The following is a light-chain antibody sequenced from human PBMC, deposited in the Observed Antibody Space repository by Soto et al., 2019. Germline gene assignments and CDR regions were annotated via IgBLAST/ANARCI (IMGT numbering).Light chain of an antibody. CDR3: RQYGSSPWT. J-gene: IGKJ1*01. V-gene: IGKV3-20*01. Sequence: EIVLTQSPGTLSLSPGERATLSCRASQSVSSSYLAWYQQKPGQAPRLLIYGASSRATGIPDRFHGSGSATDFTLTISRLEPEDYAVYYCRQYGSSPWTFGQGTKADIK. CDR2: GAS. CDR1: QSVSSSY.